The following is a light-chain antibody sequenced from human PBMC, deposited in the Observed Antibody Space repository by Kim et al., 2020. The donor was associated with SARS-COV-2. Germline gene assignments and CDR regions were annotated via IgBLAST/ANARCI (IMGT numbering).Light chain of an antibody. CDR2: QDS. V-gene: IGLV3-1*01. CDR3: QAWDSTWV. CDR1: KLGDKY. Sequence: SYELTQPPSVSVSPGQTASITCSGDKLGDKYACWYQQKPGQSPVLVIYQDSKRPSGIPERFSGSNSGNTATLTISGTQPMDEADYYCQAWDSTWVFGGGT. J-gene: IGLJ3*02.